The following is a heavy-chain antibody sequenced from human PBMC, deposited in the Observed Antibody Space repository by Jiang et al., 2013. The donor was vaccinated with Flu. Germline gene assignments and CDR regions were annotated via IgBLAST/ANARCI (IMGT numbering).Heavy chain of an antibody. Sequence: GAEVKKPGESLKISCKGSGYSFTSYWIGWVRQMPGKGLEWMGIIYPGDSDTRYSPSFQGQVTISADKSISTAYLQWSSLKASDTAMYYCARFNQPHYYDSSGYYNFDYWGQGTLVTVSS. CDR2: IYPGDSDT. CDR1: GYSFTSYW. D-gene: IGHD3-22*01. CDR3: ARFNQPHYYDSSGYYNFDY. J-gene: IGHJ4*02. V-gene: IGHV5-51*01.